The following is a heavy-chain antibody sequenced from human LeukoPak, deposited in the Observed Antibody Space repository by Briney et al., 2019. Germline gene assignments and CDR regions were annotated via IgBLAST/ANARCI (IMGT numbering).Heavy chain of an antibody. Sequence: GGSLRLSCAAPGFTFRTYAMQWVRQAPGKGLEWVAVISSDGSNEYYADSVKGRFTISRDNSKNTLYLQMNSLGAEDTAVYYCARDREGSDLLLSFGFAYWGQGTLVTVSS. J-gene: IGHJ4*02. CDR3: ARDREGSDLLLSFGFAY. V-gene: IGHV3-30*04. CDR1: GFTFRTYA. D-gene: IGHD3/OR15-3a*01. CDR2: ISSDGSNE.